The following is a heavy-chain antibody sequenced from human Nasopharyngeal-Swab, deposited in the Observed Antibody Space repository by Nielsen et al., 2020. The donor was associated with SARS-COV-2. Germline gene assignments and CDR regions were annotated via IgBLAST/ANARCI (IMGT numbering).Heavy chain of an antibody. D-gene: IGHD3-10*01. J-gene: IGHJ4*02. Sequence: VRQAPGKGLEWVAVISYDGSNKYYADSVKGRFTISRDNSKNTLYLQMNSLRAEDTAVYYCAKTGVRGVIRGRFDYWGQGTLVTVSS. CDR2: ISYDGSNK. CDR3: AKTGVRGVIRGRFDY. V-gene: IGHV3-30-3*02.